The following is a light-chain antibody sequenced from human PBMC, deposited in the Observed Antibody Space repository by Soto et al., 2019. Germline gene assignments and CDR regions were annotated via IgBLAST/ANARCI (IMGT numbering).Light chain of an antibody. CDR3: QQYNNWPPDRT. J-gene: IGKJ1*01. V-gene: IGKV3-15*01. CDR2: GAS. CDR1: QSVGSN. Sequence: EIVMTQSPATLSVSPGERATLSCRASQSVGSNLAWYQQKPGQAPRLLIYGASTRATGIPARFSGSGSGTEFNLTISSLQSEDFAIYFCQQYNNWPPDRTFGQWTKLEIK.